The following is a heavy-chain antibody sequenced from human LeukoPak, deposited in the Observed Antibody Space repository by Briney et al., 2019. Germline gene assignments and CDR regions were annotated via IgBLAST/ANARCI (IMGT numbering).Heavy chain of an antibody. Sequence: PSETLSLTCTVSGGSISSGGYYWSWIRQHPGKGLEWIGFIYYSGSTYYNPSLKSRVTISVDTSKNQFSLKLTSVTAADTAVYYCAREVGTTFYLDYWGQGILVTVSS. CDR1: GGSISSGGYY. CDR3: AREVGTTFYLDY. D-gene: IGHD1-26*01. V-gene: IGHV4-31*03. J-gene: IGHJ4*02. CDR2: IYYSGST.